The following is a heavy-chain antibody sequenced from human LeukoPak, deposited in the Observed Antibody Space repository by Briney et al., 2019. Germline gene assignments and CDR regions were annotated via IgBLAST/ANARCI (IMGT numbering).Heavy chain of an antibody. D-gene: IGHD3-3*01. CDR1: GYSFTSQA. V-gene: IGHV1-69*13. Sequence: ASVKVSCKASGYSFTSQAINWVRQAPGQGLEWMGGNIPIFGTTNYAQKFQGRVTITADETTTTAYMELSSLRSEDTAVYYCARGYYDGEYFHHWGQGTLVTVSS. J-gene: IGHJ1*01. CDR3: ARGYYDGEYFHH. CDR2: NIPIFGTT.